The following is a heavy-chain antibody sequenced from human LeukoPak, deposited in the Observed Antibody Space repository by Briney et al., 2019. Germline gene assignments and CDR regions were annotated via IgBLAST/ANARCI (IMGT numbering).Heavy chain of an antibody. CDR3: AKRGWDIVVVPGVNFDY. CDR2: IIGSGGST. D-gene: IGHD2-2*01. J-gene: IGHJ4*02. Sequence: PGGSLRLSCAASGFTFSSYAMSWVRHAPGEGLERVSAIIGSGGSTYYADSVKGRFTISRDNSKNTLYLQMNSLRAEDTAVYYCAKRGWDIVVVPGVNFDYWGQGTLVTVSS. CDR1: GFTFSSYA. V-gene: IGHV3-23*01.